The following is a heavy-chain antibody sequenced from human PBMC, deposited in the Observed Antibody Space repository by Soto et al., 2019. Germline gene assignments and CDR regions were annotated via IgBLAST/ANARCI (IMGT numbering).Heavy chain of an antibody. CDR2: IYYRGST. J-gene: IGHJ6*02. V-gene: IGHV4-31*03. Sequence: QGQLQESGPGLVKPSQTLSLTCTVSGGSISSGGYYWSWIRQHPGKGLEWIGYIYYRGSTYYNPSLKSRVTISVDTSKNQCSQKLSSVTGADTAVYYCARDAMTVTRYNYYYYYGMDVWGQGPTVTVSS. CDR3: ARDAMTVTRYNYYYYYGMDV. D-gene: IGHD4-4*01. CDR1: GGSISSGGYY.